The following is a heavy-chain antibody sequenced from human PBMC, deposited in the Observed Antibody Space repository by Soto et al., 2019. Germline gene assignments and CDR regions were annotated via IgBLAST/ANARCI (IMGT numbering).Heavy chain of an antibody. CDR1: GGSISTYY. CDR3: ARAYRSSWGDYFDY. CDR2: VYDNGST. J-gene: IGHJ4*02. D-gene: IGHD6-13*01. Sequence: TLSLPCPLSGGSISTYYCSWTRQPPGKALERIGYVYDNGSTNYNPSLQSPVTIAADTSKSQLSLKLSSVTAAATSVYYCARAYRSSWGDYFDYWGQGAQVTVSS. V-gene: IGHV4-59*01.